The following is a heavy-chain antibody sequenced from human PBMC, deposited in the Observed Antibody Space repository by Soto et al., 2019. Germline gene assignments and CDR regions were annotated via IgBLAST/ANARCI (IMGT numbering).Heavy chain of an antibody. D-gene: IGHD7-27*01. Sequence: SETLSLTCAVSGGSISSGGYSWSWIRQPPGKGLEWIGYIYHSGSTYYNPSLKSRVTISVDRSKNQFSLKLSSVTAADTAVYYCARYVTGDSIDYWGQGTLVTVSS. CDR3: ARYVTGDSIDY. CDR2: IYHSGST. V-gene: IGHV4-30-2*01. CDR1: GGSISSGGYS. J-gene: IGHJ4*02.